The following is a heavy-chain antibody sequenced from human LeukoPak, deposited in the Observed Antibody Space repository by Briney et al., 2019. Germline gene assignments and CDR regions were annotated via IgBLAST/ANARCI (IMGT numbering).Heavy chain of an antibody. CDR2: ISSSSSYI. J-gene: IGHJ4*02. D-gene: IGHD1-26*01. Sequence: GGSLRLSCAASGSTFSSYSMNWVRQAPGKGLEWVSSISSSSSYIYYADSVKGRFTISRDNAKNSLYLQMNSLRAEDTAVYYCARGAGATNFDYWGQGTLVTVSS. CDR1: GSTFSSYS. V-gene: IGHV3-21*01. CDR3: ARGAGATNFDY.